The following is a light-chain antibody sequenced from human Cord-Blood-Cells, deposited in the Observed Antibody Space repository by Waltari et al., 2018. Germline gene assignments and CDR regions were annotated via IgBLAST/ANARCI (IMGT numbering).Light chain of an antibody. V-gene: IGKV3-20*01. CDR2: GAS. CDR1: QSVSSSY. Sequence: EIVLTQSPGTXSLXXXXXXXXSCRASQSVSSSYLAWYQQKPGQAPRLLIYGASSRATGIPDRFSGSGSGTDFTLTISRLEPEDFXVYYCQQXXSSXXTFX. CDR3: QQXXSSXXT. J-gene: IGKJ5*01.